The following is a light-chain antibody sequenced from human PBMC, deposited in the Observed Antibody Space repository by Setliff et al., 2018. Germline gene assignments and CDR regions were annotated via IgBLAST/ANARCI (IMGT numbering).Light chain of an antibody. J-gene: IGLJ1*01. CDR3: NAYASDTTDV. V-gene: IGLV2-14*03. CDR1: SSDVGSYDL. Sequence: QSVLTQPASVSGSPGQSITISCSGTSSDVGSYDLVSWYQQHPGKAPKLIIYGVSDRPSGVSSRFSGSKSGNTACLTISGLQTEDEAEYYCNAYASDTTDVFGSGTKVTVL. CDR2: GVS.